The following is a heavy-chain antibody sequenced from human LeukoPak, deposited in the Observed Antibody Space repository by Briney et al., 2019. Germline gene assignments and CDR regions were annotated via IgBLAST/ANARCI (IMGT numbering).Heavy chain of an antibody. D-gene: IGHD2-15*01. CDR2: ISGSGRNT. CDR3: AKNKVVVAAPFDY. CDR1: GFTLSSYA. V-gene: IGHV3-23*01. Sequence: PGGSLRLSCAASGFTLSSYAMSWARQAPGKGLEWVSDISGSGRNTYYADSVKGRFTISRDSSKNTLYLQMNSLRAEDTAVYYCAKNKVVVAAPFDYWGQGTLVTVSS. J-gene: IGHJ4*02.